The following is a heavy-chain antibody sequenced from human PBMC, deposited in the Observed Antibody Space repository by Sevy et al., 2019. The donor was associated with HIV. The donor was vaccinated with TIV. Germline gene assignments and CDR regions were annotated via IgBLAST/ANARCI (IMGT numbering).Heavy chain of an antibody. V-gene: IGHV3-23*01. Sequence: GGSLRLSCAASGFTFSSYAMSWVRQAPGKGLEWVSAISGSGGSTYYADSVKGRFTISRDNSKNTLYLQMNSLRAEDTAVYYCAKEPVDCSGGSCLYFDYWGQGTLVTVSS. CDR3: AKEPVDCSGGSCLYFDY. CDR1: GFTFSSYA. D-gene: IGHD2-15*01. J-gene: IGHJ4*02. CDR2: ISGSGGST.